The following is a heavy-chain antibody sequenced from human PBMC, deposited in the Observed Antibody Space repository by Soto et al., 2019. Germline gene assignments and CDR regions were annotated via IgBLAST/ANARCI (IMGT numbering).Heavy chain of an antibody. V-gene: IGHV4-30-2*01. Sequence: SETLSLTCAVSGGSISSGGYSWSWIRQPPGKGLEWIGYIYHSGSTYYNPSLKSRVTISVDRSKNQFSLKLSSVTAADTAVYYCDRSAFTYYYDSSGYVGGAFDIWGQGTMVTVSS. CDR3: DRSAFTYYYDSSGYVGGAFDI. CDR1: GGSISSGGYS. D-gene: IGHD3-22*01. J-gene: IGHJ3*02. CDR2: IYHSGST.